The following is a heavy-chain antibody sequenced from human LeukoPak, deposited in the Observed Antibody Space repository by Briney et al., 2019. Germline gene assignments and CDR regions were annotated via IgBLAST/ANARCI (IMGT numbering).Heavy chain of an antibody. D-gene: IGHD3-10*01. Sequence: GASVKVSCKASGGTFSSYAISWVRQAPGQGLEWMGWISAYNGNTNYAQKLQGRVTMTTDTSTSTAYMELRSLRSDDTAVYYCARDLDSTPGSGYWGQGTLVTVSS. CDR2: ISAYNGNT. CDR3: ARDLDSTPGSGY. J-gene: IGHJ4*02. V-gene: IGHV1-18*01. CDR1: GGTFSSYA.